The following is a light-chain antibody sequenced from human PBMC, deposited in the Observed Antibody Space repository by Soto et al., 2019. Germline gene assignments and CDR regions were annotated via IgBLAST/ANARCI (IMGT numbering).Light chain of an antibody. CDR1: SSDVGSYNY. V-gene: IGLV2-14*01. CDR2: DVS. CDR3: SSYTRSSTVV. Sequence: QSVLTQPASVSGSPGQSITISCTGSSSDVGSYNYVSWYQQHPGKAPKLMIYDVSNRPSGVSNRFSGSKSVNTASLTISGLQAEDEADYYCSSYTRSSTVVFGGGTKLTVL. J-gene: IGLJ2*01.